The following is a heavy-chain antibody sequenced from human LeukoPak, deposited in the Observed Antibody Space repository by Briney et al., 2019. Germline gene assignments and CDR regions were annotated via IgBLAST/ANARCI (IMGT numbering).Heavy chain of an antibody. J-gene: IGHJ3*02. D-gene: IGHD5-24*01. CDR2: IYRSGST. Sequence: PGGSLGLSCAASGFTVNSNYMSWVRQAPGKGLEWVSVIYRSGSTYYADSVKDRFTISRDNSKNTLYLQMNSLRAEDTAVYYCARDRHGYNYGAFDIWGQGTMVTVSS. CDR1: GFTVNSNY. V-gene: IGHV3-66*01. CDR3: ARDRHGYNYGAFDI.